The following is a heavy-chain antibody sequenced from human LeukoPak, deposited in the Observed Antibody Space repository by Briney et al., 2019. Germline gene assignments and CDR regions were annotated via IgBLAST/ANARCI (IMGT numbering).Heavy chain of an antibody. D-gene: IGHD6-19*01. Sequence: KPSETLSLTCAVYGGSFSDYYWTWIRQPPGKGLEWIGEINHRGSTHYNPSLKSRVTISVDTSKEQFSLKLSSVTAADTAVYYCATYSTGFDIWGQGTVVTVSS. CDR3: ATYSTGFDI. V-gene: IGHV4-34*01. CDR1: GGSFSDYY. CDR2: INHRGST. J-gene: IGHJ3*02.